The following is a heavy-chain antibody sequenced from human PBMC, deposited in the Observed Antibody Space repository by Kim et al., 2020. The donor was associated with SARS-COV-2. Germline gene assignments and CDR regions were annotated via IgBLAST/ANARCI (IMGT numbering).Heavy chain of an antibody. Sequence: ASVKVSCKASGYSFTTYGFSWVRQAPGQGLEWLGLINTYDGNTHYEQRVQGRVSMTTDTSTSTAYMELRSLRSDDTGVYFCARINYFHSGSYDYWGQGTPVTVSS. V-gene: IGHV1-18*01. CDR2: INTYDGNT. D-gene: IGHD3-10*01. CDR1: GYSFTTYG. J-gene: IGHJ4*02. CDR3: ARINYFHSGSYDY.